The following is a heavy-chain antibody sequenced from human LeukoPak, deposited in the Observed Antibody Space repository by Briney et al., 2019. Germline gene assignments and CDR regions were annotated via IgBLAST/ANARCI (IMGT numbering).Heavy chain of an antibody. Sequence: ASVKVSCKASGYTFTSYYMHWVRQAPGQGLEWMGLINPSGGSTSYAQKFQGRVTMTRDTSTSTVYMELSSLRSEDTAVYYCARGPIPMVRGVIDYFDYWGQGTLVTVSS. V-gene: IGHV1-46*03. D-gene: IGHD3-10*01. J-gene: IGHJ4*02. CDR3: ARGPIPMVRGVIDYFDY. CDR2: INPSGGST. CDR1: GYTFTSYY.